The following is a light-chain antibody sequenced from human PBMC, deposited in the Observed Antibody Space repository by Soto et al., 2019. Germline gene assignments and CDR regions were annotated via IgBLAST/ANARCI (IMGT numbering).Light chain of an antibody. Sequence: QSALTQPPSVSGAPGQRVTISCTGSSSNIGAGYDVHWYQQLPGTAPKLLIYGNSNRPSEVPDRFSGSKSGTSASLAITGLQAEDEADYYCQSYDSSLSGSSVFGTGTKVTVL. CDR3: QSYDSSLSGSSV. CDR2: GNS. CDR1: SSNIGAGYD. J-gene: IGLJ1*01. V-gene: IGLV1-40*01.